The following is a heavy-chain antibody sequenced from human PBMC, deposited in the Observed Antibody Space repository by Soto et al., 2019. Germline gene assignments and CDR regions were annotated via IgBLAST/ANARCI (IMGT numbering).Heavy chain of an antibody. Sequence: PGGSLRLSCAASGFTFSRYWMSWVRQAPGKGLEWVANIRQDGSEKSYVDSVKGRFTISRDNAKKSLYLQMNSLRAEDTAVYFCARDLPSISGRPGGWFDPWGQGTLVTVSS. V-gene: IGHV3-7*01. CDR1: GFTFSRYW. CDR3: ARDLPSISGRPGGWFDP. CDR2: IRQDGSEK. J-gene: IGHJ5*02. D-gene: IGHD6-6*01.